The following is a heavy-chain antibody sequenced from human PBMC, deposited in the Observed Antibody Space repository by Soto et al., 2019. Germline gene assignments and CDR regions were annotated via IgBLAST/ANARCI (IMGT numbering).Heavy chain of an antibody. CDR3: ARDHITMVRGVTGHYYYGMDV. D-gene: IGHD3-10*01. CDR2: IYHSGST. Sequence: PSETLSLTCTVSGGSIISGGYYWSWIRQPPGKGLEWIGSIYHSGSTYYNPSLKSRVTISVDTSKNQFSLKLSSVTAADTAVYYCARDHITMVRGVTGHYYYGMDVWGQGTTVTVSS. CDR1: GGSIISGGYY. J-gene: IGHJ6*02. V-gene: IGHV4-39*07.